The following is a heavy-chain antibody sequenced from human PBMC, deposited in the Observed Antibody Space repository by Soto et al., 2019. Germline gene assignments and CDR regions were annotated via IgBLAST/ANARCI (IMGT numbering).Heavy chain of an antibody. J-gene: IGHJ6*02. V-gene: IGHV4-34*01. CDR1: GRSIDGSY. CDR3: ARGRRYDFWSGYYTGYQAVGMDV. Sequence: SAPLSLTCAFYGRSIDGSYWRCLRKASGSGLELIGEINHSGSTNYNPSLKSRVTISVDTSKNQFSLKLSSVTAADTAVYYCARGRRYDFWSGYYTGYQAVGMDVWGQGTTVS. D-gene: IGHD3-3*01. CDR2: INHSGST.